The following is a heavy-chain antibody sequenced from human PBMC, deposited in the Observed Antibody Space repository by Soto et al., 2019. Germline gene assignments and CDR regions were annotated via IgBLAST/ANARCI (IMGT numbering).Heavy chain of an antibody. CDR2: ISAYNGNT. CDR1: GYTFTSYG. Sequence: ASVNVSCKASGYTFTSYGISWVRQAPGQGLEWMGWISAYNGNTNYAQKLQGRVTMTTDTSTSTAYMELRSLRSDDTAVYYCARVPPKDIVVVGLNDYWGQGTLVTVS. V-gene: IGHV1-18*01. D-gene: IGHD2-2*01. CDR3: ARVPPKDIVVVGLNDY. J-gene: IGHJ4*02.